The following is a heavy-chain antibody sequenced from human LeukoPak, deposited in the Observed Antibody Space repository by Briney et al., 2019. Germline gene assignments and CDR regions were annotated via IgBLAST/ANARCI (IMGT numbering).Heavy chain of an antibody. CDR1: GGSFSGYY. D-gene: IGHD6-6*01. CDR2: INHSGST. V-gene: IGHV4-34*01. CDR3: ARASPGIAARLYYFDY. Sequence: NPSETLSLTCAVYGGSFSGYYWSWIRQPPGKGLEWIGEINHSGSTNYNPSLKSRVTISVDTSKNQFSLKLSSVTAADTAVYYCARASPGIAARLYYFDYWGQGTLVTVSS. J-gene: IGHJ4*02.